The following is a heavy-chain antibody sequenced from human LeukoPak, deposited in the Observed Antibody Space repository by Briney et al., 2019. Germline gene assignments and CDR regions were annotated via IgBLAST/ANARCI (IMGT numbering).Heavy chain of an antibody. V-gene: IGHV1-2*02. J-gene: IGHJ4*02. CDR3: ARGRSGTHDY. CDR1: GGTFSSYA. D-gene: IGHD1-1*01. CDR2: INPNSGGT. Sequence: GASVKVSCKASGGTFSSYAISWVRQAPGQGLEWMGWINPNSGGTNYAQKFQGRVTMTRDTSISTAYMELSRLRSDDTAVYYCARGRSGTHDYWGQGTLVTVSS.